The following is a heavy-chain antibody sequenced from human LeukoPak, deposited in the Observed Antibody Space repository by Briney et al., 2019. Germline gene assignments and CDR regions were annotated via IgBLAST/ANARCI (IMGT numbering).Heavy chain of an antibody. CDR3: AKAFGSIAVAGKSDEYFQH. Sequence: PGGSLRLSCAASGFTFSGSAMHWVRQAPGKGLEWVAFIRYDGSNKYYADSVKGRFTISRDNSKNTLYLQMNSLRAEDTAVYYCAKAFGSIAVAGKSDEYFQHWGQGTLVTVSS. CDR2: IRYDGSNK. CDR1: GFTFSGSA. J-gene: IGHJ1*01. V-gene: IGHV3-30*02. D-gene: IGHD6-19*01.